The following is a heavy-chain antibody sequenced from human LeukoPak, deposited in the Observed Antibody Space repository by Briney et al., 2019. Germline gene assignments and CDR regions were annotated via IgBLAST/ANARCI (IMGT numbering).Heavy chain of an antibody. D-gene: IGHD2-15*01. CDR2: IYYSGST. V-gene: IGHV4-61*01. Sequence: SETLSLTCIVSGGSVSSGSYYWSWIRQPPGTGLEWIGYIYYSGSTNYNPTLKSRVTISVDTSKNQFSLKLSSVTAADTAVYYCARIVVVAATRARYWFDPWGQGTQVTVSS. CDR1: GGSVSSGSYY. J-gene: IGHJ5*02. CDR3: ARIVVVAATRARYWFDP.